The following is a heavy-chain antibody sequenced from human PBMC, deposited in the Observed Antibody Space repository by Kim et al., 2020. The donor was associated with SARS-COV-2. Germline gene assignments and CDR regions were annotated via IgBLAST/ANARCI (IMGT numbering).Heavy chain of an antibody. V-gene: IGHV3-74*03. CDR1: GFMLSSYW. CDR3: ARALCTTKNCYPDL. CDR2: LNTDGSTT. D-gene: IGHD1-1*01. Sequence: GGSLRLSCRASGFMLSSYWMHWVRQAPGKGLEWVSRLNTDGSTTTFGDAVAGRFAVSRDNVRKTTFLQMNSLRPDDPAVYYCARALCTTKNCYPDLWG. J-gene: IGHJ5*02.